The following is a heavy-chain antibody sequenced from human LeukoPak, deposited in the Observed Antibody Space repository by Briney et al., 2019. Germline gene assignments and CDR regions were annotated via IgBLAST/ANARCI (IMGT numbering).Heavy chain of an antibody. Sequence: ASVKVSCKASGYTFTTYYMHWVRQAPGQGLEWMGVINPSGGSTSYAQRFQGRVTMTRDTSTSTIYMELSSLRSEDTALYYCESGAFDIWGQGTMVTVSS. CDR2: INPSGGST. J-gene: IGHJ3*02. CDR1: GYTFTTYY. V-gene: IGHV1-46*01. CDR3: ESGAFDI.